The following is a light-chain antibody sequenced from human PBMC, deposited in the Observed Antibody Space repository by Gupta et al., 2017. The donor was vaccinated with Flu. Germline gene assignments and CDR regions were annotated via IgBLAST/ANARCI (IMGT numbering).Light chain of an antibody. CDR1: QTFNTY. CDR3: QQRDSPPFT. V-gene: IGKV1-39*01. J-gene: IGKJ4*01. CDR2: GAS. Sequence: DIQMTQSPSSLSASVGDRVTLTCRPSQTFNTYLNWYQQKPGESPKLLIYGASGLQSGVPSRFSGSESETDFTLTISRLQPEDFATYYCQQRDSPPFTFGGGTKVEIK.